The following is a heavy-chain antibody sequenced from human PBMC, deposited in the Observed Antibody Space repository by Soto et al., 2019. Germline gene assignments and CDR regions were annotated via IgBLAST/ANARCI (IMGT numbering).Heavy chain of an antibody. CDR3: VLMLERRQPQYFDY. Sequence: QVQLVQSGAEVKKPGSSVKVSCKASGGTFSSYAISWVRQAPGQGLEWMGGIIPIFGTANYAKKFQGRVTITADESTSTAYMELSSLRSEDTAVYYCVLMLERRQPQYFDYWGQGTLVTVSS. CDR2: IIPIFGTA. J-gene: IGHJ4*02. V-gene: IGHV1-69*12. D-gene: IGHD1-1*01. CDR1: GGTFSSYA.